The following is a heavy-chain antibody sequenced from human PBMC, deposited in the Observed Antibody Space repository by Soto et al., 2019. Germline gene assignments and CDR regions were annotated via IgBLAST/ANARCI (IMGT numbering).Heavy chain of an antibody. V-gene: IGHV3-7*01. CDR1: GFTFSSYW. D-gene: IGHD3-10*01. CDR2: IKQDGSEK. Sequence: GGSLRLSCAASGFTFSSYWMSWVRQAPGKGLEWVANIKQDGSEKYYEDSVKGRFTISRDNAKNSLFLQMNSLRAEDTAVYYCAREATLIRGVFRTNYFDYWGQGTLVTVSS. J-gene: IGHJ4*02. CDR3: AREATLIRGVFRTNYFDY.